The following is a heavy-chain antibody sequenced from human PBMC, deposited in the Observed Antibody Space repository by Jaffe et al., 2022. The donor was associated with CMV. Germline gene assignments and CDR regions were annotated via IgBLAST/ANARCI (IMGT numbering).Heavy chain of an antibody. J-gene: IGHJ4*02. V-gene: IGHV3-30*18. Sequence: QVQLVESGGGVVQPGRSLRLSCAASGFTFSSYGMHWVRQAPGKGLEWVAVISYDGSNKYYADSVKGRFTISRDNSKNTLYLQMNSLRAEDTAVYYCAKPDPWITAAPDYWGQGTLVTVSS. D-gene: IGHD2-2*03. CDR3: AKPDPWITAAPDY. CDR2: ISYDGSNK. CDR1: GFTFSSYG.